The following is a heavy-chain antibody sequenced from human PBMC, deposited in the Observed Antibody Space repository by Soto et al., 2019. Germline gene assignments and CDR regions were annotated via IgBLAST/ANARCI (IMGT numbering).Heavy chain of an antibody. D-gene: IGHD4-17*01. CDR2: ISYDGSNK. Sequence: QVQLVESGGGVVQPGRSLRLSCAASGFTFSSYGMHWVRQAPGKGLEWVAVISYDGSNKYYADSVKGQFTMSRDNSKNPRSLQMNSLRADDAAVYYCATDLDGGGGYWGQGTLVTVSS. CDR3: ATDLDGGGGY. V-gene: IGHV3-30*03. J-gene: IGHJ4*02. CDR1: GFTFSSYG.